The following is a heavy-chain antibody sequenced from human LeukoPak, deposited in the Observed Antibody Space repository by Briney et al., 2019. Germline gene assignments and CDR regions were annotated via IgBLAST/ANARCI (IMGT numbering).Heavy chain of an antibody. CDR1: GGTFSSYA. Sequence: SVKVSCKASGGTFSSYAISWVRQAPGQGLEWMGGIIPIFGTANYAQKFQGRVTITADESTSTAYMELSSLRSEDTAVYYCARGSGSYGADYYYMDVWGKGTTVTVSS. V-gene: IGHV1-69*13. J-gene: IGHJ6*03. CDR2: IIPIFGTA. D-gene: IGHD1-26*01. CDR3: ARGSGSYGADYYYMDV.